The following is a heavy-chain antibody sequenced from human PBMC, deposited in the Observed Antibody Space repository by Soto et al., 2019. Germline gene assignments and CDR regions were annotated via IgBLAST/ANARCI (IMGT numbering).Heavy chain of an antibody. V-gene: IGHV3-23*01. Sequence: GGSLRLSCAASGFTFSSYAMSWVRQAPGKGLEWVSAISGSGGSTYYADSVKGRFTISRDNAKNSLYLQMNSLRDEDTAVYYCSSDRLYSYAPPGFWGQGIMVTV. CDR1: GFTFSSYA. J-gene: IGHJ4*02. D-gene: IGHD5-18*01. CDR3: SSDRLYSYAPPGF. CDR2: ISGSGGST.